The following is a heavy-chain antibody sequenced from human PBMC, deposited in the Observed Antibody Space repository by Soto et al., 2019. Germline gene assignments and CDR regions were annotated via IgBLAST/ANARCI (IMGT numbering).Heavy chain of an antibody. Sequence: SVKVSCKASGGTFSSYTISWVRQAPGQGLEWMGRIIPILGIANYAQKFQGRVTITADKSTSTAYMELSSLRSEDTAVYYCARADGPDAFDIWGQGTMVTVSS. V-gene: IGHV1-69*02. J-gene: IGHJ3*02. CDR2: IIPILGIA. CDR3: ARADGPDAFDI. CDR1: GGTFSSYT. D-gene: IGHD2-8*01.